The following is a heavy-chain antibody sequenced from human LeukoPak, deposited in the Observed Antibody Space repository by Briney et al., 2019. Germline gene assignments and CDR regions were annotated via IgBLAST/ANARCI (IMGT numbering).Heavy chain of an antibody. Sequence: SETLSLTCSVSGGSISIYYWTWIRQIPGKGLEWIGYIYYTGTTNYNPLFESRATISVDTSKNQFSLKLTSVTAANTAVYFCARGEDFERYYLAYWGQGTLVTVSS. J-gene: IGHJ4*02. D-gene: IGHD3-9*01. CDR2: IYYTGTT. V-gene: IGHV4-59*01. CDR1: GGSISIYY. CDR3: ARGEDFERYYLAY.